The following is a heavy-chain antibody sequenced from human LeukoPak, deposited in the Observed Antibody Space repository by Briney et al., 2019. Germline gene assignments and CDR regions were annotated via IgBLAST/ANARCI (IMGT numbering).Heavy chain of an antibody. CDR3: AISNTAMVKGYFDH. V-gene: IGHV5-51*01. CDR1: GYSFPSYW. J-gene: IGHJ4*02. CDR2: IFPGDSDT. D-gene: IGHD5-18*01. Sequence: EYLMISGKGFGYSFPSYWFGWGRQMPGKGLEGLGVIFPGDSDTRYNPSFRGQVTISANKSLSNDHLQWSAVKAADSAMYCVAISNTAMVKGYFDHCGQGTLATVPS.